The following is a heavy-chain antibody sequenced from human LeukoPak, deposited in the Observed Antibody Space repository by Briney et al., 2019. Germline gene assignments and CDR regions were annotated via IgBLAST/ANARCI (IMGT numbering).Heavy chain of an antibody. D-gene: IGHD3-10*01. V-gene: IGHV3-73*01. CDR1: GFTFSGFI. J-gene: IGHJ3*02. CDR3: AAGITLVRGGTFDI. Sequence: GGSLRLSCAASGFTFSGFIIHWVRQAPGKGLERIGRVTSKTNSYATAYAASVKGRFTVSRDDSKKTAYLLMNSLKTEDTAVYYCAAGITLVRGGTFDIWGQGTMVIVSS. CDR2: VTSKTNSYAT.